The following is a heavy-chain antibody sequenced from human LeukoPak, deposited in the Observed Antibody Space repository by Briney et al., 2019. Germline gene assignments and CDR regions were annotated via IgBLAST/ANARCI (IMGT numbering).Heavy chain of an antibody. J-gene: IGHJ4*02. V-gene: IGHV3-33*01. CDR2: IWYDGSNK. CDR3: ARDIGPDSSGYYYLDY. D-gene: IGHD3-22*01. CDR1: GFTFSSYG. Sequence: PGGSLRLSCAASGFTFSSYGMHWVRQAPGKGLEWVAVIWYDGSNKYYADSVKDRFTISRDNSKNTLYLQMNSLRAEDTAVYYCARDIGPDSSGYYYLDYWGQGTLVTVSS.